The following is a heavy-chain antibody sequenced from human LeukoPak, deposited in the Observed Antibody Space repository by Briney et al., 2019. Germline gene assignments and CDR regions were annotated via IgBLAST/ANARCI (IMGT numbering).Heavy chain of an antibody. Sequence: GRSLRLSCAASGFTFSSYAMHWVRHAPGKGLELVAVISYDGSNKYYADSVKGRFTISRDNSKNTLYLQMNSLRAEDTAVCYCARDRARGVFDPWGQGTLVTVSS. CDR3: ARDRARGVFDP. D-gene: IGHD3-10*01. CDR1: GFTFSSYA. CDR2: ISYDGSNK. J-gene: IGHJ5*02. V-gene: IGHV3-30-3*01.